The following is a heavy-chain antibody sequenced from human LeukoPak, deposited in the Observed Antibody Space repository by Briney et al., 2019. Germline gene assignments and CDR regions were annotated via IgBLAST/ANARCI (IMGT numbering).Heavy chain of an antibody. CDR3: ARDDSNYEVQYYGMDV. Sequence: SVTVSCKASGGTFSSYAISWVRQAPGQGLEWMGGIIPIFGTANYAQKFQGRVTITADESTSTAYMELSSLRSEDTAVYYCARDDSNYEVQYYGMDVWGQGTTVTVSS. CDR1: GGTFSSYA. V-gene: IGHV1-69*13. D-gene: IGHD4-11*01. J-gene: IGHJ6*02. CDR2: IIPIFGTA.